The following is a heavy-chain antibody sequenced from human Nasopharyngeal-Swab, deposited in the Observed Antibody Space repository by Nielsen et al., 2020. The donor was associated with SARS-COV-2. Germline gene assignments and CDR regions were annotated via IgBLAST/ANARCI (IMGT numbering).Heavy chain of an antibody. D-gene: IGHD1-26*01. CDR2: INPNSGGT. CDR3: ARVIVVSGRGAFDI. J-gene: IGHJ3*02. Sequence: ASVKVSCKASGYTFTGYYMHWVRQAPGQGIEWMGRINPNSGGTNYAQKFQGRVTMTRDTSISTAYMELSRLRSDDTAVYYCARVIVVSGRGAFDIWGQGTMVTVSS. CDR1: GYTFTGYY. V-gene: IGHV1-2*06.